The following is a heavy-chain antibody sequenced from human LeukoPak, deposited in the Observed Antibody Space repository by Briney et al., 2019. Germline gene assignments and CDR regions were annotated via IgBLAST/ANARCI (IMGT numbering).Heavy chain of an antibody. J-gene: IGHJ4*02. Sequence: GESLKISCKGTGYTFINNWIGGVGQMPGKGLEWMAMIYPGDSDTRYSPSFQGQVTISADKSISSAYLQWSSLRASATAIYYCALHSALGCEWQLPHYWGQGTLVTVSS. V-gene: IGHV5-51*01. CDR3: ALHSALGCEWQLPHY. D-gene: IGHD2-15*01. CDR2: IYPGDSDT. CDR1: GYTFINNW.